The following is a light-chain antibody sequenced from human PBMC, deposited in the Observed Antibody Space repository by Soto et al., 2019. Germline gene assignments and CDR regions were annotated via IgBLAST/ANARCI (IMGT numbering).Light chain of an antibody. CDR1: QTISGW. CDR2: DVS. V-gene: IGKV1-5*01. Sequence: DIQMTQSPPTLSASVGDRVTITCRASQTISGWLAWYQQKPGKAPKLLIYDVSSLETGVPSRFSGSGSGTEFTLTISSLQPDDFATYYCQQYNTFWTFGQGTKVDIK. J-gene: IGKJ1*01. CDR3: QQYNTFWT.